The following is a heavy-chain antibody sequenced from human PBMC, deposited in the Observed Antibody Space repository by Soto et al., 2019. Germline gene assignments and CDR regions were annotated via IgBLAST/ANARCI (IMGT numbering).Heavy chain of an antibody. D-gene: IGHD6-19*01. Sequence: GSLRLSCAASGFIFTSYSMVWVRQAPGKGLEWVSSISSRSDSIYYADSVKGRFTISRDNAQNSLYLQMNSLTSEDTAVYYCARGRSADRFVQYFQHWGPGTLVTVSS. CDR2: ISSRSDSI. CDR3: ARGRSADRFVQYFQH. CDR1: GFIFTSYS. V-gene: IGHV3-21*01. J-gene: IGHJ1*01.